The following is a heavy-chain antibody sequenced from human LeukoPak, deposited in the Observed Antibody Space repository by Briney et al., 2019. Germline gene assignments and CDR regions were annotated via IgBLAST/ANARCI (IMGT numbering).Heavy chain of an antibody. D-gene: IGHD4-17*01. Sequence: GGSLRLSCAASGFTFSDYYMTWIRQAPGKGLEWVSCISGRSSYTNYADSVKGRFTISRDNSKNTLYLQMNSLRAEDTAIYYCAKSFPPPDYGDFDYWGQGTLVTVSS. CDR1: GFTFSDYY. V-gene: IGHV3-11*03. J-gene: IGHJ4*02. CDR3: AKSFPPPDYGDFDY. CDR2: ISGRSSYT.